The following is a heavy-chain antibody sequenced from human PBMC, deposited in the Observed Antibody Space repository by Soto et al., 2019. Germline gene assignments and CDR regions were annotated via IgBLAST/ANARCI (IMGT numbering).Heavy chain of an antibody. CDR1: GFTFSSYW. J-gene: IGHJ3*01. CDR3: AAHYYDRSGYDH. CDR2: INSDGSST. Sequence: GGSLRLSCAASGFTFSSYWMHWVRQAPGKGLVWVSRINSDGSSTSYAGSVKGRFTISRDNAKNTLYLQMNSLRAEDTAVYYCAAHYYDRSGYDHWGQGTMVTVSS. V-gene: IGHV3-74*01. D-gene: IGHD3-22*01.